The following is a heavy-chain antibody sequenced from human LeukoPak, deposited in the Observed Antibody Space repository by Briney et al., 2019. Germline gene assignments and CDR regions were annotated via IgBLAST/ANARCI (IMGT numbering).Heavy chain of an antibody. CDR2: INHSGST. V-gene: IGHV4-34*01. J-gene: IGHJ6*03. CDR3: ARGGYYSAAYYMDV. Sequence: PSETLSLTCAVYGGSFSGYYWSWIRQPPGKGLEWIGEINHSGSTNYNPSLKSRVTISVKTSKNQFPLKLSAVAAADTAVFYCARGGYYSAAYYMDVWGKGTTVTVSS. D-gene: IGHD3-22*01. CDR1: GGSFSGYY.